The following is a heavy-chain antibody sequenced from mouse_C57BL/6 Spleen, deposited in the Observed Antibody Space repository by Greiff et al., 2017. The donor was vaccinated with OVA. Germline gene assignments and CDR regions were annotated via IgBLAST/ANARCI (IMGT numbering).Heavy chain of an antibody. V-gene: IGHV1-52*01. CDR1: GYTFTSYW. J-gene: IGHJ4*01. Sequence: QVQLKQPGAELVRPGSSVKLSCKASGYTFTSYWMHWVKQRPIQGLEWIGNIDPSDSETHYNQKFKDKATLTVDKSSSTAYMQLSSLTSEDSAVYYCAREANGMDYWGQGTSVTVSS. CDR3: AREANGMDY. CDR2: IDPSDSET.